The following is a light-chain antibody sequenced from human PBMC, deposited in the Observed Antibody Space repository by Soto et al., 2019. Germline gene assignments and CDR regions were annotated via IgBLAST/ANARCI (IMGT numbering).Light chain of an antibody. J-gene: IGKJ1*01. CDR3: QQYNSYSRT. Sequence: DIQMTQSPSTLSASVGDRETITCRASQSISSWSAWYQQKPGKAPKLLIYKASSSESGVPSRFSDSGSGTEFTLNISSLQPDDFATYYCQQYNSYSRTFGQGPKVDIK. CDR2: KAS. V-gene: IGKV1-5*03. CDR1: QSISSW.